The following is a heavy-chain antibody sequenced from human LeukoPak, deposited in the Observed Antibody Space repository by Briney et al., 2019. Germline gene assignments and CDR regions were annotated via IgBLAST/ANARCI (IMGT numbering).Heavy chain of an antibody. J-gene: IGHJ4*02. CDR1: GFLFKLFA. Sequence: GGSLRLSCVGSGFLFKLFAVGWVRQAPGKGLEWISYISSSSSTVYYADSVKGRFTISRDNAKNSLYLQMNSLRAEDTAVYYCARSSDSYDYWGQGTLVTVSS. CDR2: ISSSSSTV. D-gene: IGHD2-21*01. CDR3: ARSSDSYDY. V-gene: IGHV3-48*04.